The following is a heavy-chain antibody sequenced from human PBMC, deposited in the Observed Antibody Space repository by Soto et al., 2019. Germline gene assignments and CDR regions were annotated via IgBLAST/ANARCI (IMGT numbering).Heavy chain of an antibody. CDR1: GGSFSGYY. V-gene: IGHV4-34*01. J-gene: IGHJ5*02. CDR2: INHSGST. CDR3: ARHPEQWLPTRNWFDP. D-gene: IGHD6-19*01. Sequence: SQTLSLTCAVYGGSFSGYYWSWIRQPPGKGLEWIGEINHSGSTNYNPSLKSRVTISVDTSKNQFSLKLSSVTAADTAVYYCARHPEQWLPTRNWFDPWGQGTLVTVSS.